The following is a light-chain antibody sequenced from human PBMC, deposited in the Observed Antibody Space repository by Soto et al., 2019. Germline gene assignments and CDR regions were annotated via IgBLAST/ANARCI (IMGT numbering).Light chain of an antibody. CDR1: QDIKKI. CDR2: AAS. CDR3: QQYDRAPAM. J-gene: IGKJ1*01. Sequence: DIQLTQSPSSLSASLGDRVTITCRASQDIKKILSWYQQRPGKVPDSLIYAASTLRSGVPSRFIGNASWTDFSFTISSLQPEDVATYYCQQYDRAPAMFGQGTKVDIK. V-gene: IGKV1-27*01.